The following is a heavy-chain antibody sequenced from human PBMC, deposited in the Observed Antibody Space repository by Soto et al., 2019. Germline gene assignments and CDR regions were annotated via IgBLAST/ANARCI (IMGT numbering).Heavy chain of an antibody. CDR1: GFTPTTTP. Sequence: VGSLRLSCAGSGFTPTTTPLSWVRQPPGKGLEWVTTISGTASRTYYVDPVKGRFFISRDNSKNTVTLQMNNLTVDDTAVYYCATSFRYFDNWGQGTRVTVSS. D-gene: IGHD3-9*01. V-gene: IGHV3-23*01. CDR2: ISGTASRT. J-gene: IGHJ4*02. CDR3: ATSFRYFDN.